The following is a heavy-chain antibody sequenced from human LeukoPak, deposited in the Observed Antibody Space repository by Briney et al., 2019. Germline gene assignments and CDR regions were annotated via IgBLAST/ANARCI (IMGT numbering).Heavy chain of an antibody. V-gene: IGHV3-74*01. CDR2: INDDGSTT. J-gene: IGHJ2*01. Sequence: GGSLRLSCAASGFTFSNYWMQWVRQAPGKGLVRVSRINDDGSTTSYADSVRGRFTISRDNAKNTLYLQMNSLRAEDTAVYYCVRDHDPNAHWYFDLWGRGTLVAVSS. CDR3: VRDHDPNAHWYFDL. CDR1: GFTFSNYW.